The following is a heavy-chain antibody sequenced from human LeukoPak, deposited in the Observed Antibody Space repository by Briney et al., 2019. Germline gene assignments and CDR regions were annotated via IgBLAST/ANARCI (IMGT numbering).Heavy chain of an antibody. CDR3: ARSIPAGNRR. CDR2: ISSSGSTI. J-gene: IGHJ4*02. V-gene: IGHV3-11*01. Sequence: EWVSYISSSGSTIDYADSVKGRFTISRDNAKNSLYLQMNSLRAEDTAVYYCARSIPAGNRRWGQGTLVTVSS. D-gene: IGHD2-2*01.